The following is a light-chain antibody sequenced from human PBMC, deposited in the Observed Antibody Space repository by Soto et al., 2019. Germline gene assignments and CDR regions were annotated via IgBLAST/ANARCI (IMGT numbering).Light chain of an antibody. CDR3: QQANSFPLT. CDR2: AAS. Sequence: DIQMTQSPSYVSASVGDTVTITCRASQGLGSWLAWYQQKPGKAPELLIYAASSLQSGVPSRFNGSGSGTDFTLTISSLQPEDFATYYCQQANSFPLTFGGGTKVEIK. J-gene: IGKJ4*01. V-gene: IGKV1-12*01. CDR1: QGLGSW.